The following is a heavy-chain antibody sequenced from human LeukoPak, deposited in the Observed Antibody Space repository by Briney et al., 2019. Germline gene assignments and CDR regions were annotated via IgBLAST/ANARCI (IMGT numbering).Heavy chain of an antibody. CDR1: GYTFTGYY. CDR2: INPNSGGT. J-gene: IGHJ4*02. D-gene: IGHD3-3*01. CDR3: ARVNVGLRFLEWLFLDY. Sequence: ASVKVSCKASGYTFTGYYMHWVRQAPGQGLEWMGWINPNSGGTNYAQKFQGRVTMTRDTSISTAYMELSRLRSDDTAVYYCARVNVGLRFLEWLFLDYWGQGTLVTVSS. V-gene: IGHV1-2*02.